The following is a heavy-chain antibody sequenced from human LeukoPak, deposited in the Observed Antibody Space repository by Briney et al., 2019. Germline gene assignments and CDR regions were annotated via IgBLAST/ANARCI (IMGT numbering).Heavy chain of an antibody. CDR2: INPNSGGT. J-gene: IGHJ4*02. Sequence: GASVKVSCKASGYTFTGYYMHWVRQAPGQGLEWMGWINPNSGGTNYAQKFQGRVTMTRDTSISTAYMELSRLRSDDTAVYYCARGNYDFWSGYSDTINFGYWGQGTLVTVSS. D-gene: IGHD3-3*01. V-gene: IGHV1-2*02. CDR1: GYTFTGYY. CDR3: ARGNYDFWSGYSDTINFGY.